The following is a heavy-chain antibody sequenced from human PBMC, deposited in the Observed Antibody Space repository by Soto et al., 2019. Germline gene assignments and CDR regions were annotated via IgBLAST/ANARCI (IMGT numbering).Heavy chain of an antibody. D-gene: IGHD4-17*01. CDR1: GFTFSSYG. V-gene: IGHV3-30*18. J-gene: IGHJ3*02. CDR3: AKDRGVYGVDLYAFDI. Sequence: GGSLRLSCAASGFTFSSYGMHWVRQAPGKGLEWVAVISYDGSNKYYADSVKGRFTISRDNSKNTLYLQMNSLRAEDTAVYYCAKDRGVYGVDLYAFDIWGQGTMVTVSS. CDR2: ISYDGSNK.